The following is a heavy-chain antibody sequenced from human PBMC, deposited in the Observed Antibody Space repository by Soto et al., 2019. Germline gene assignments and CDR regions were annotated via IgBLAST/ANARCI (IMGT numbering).Heavy chain of an antibody. V-gene: IGHV5-51*03. Sequence: PGESLKISCKGSGYSFTSYWIGWVRQMPGKGLEWMGIIYPGDSDTRYSPSFQGQVTISADKSISTAYLQWSSLKASDTAMYYCARSSDTSWSYYYYGMDVWGQGTTVTVSS. CDR1: GYSFTSYW. J-gene: IGHJ6*02. D-gene: IGHD2-8*02. CDR2: IYPGDSDT. CDR3: ARSSDTSWSYYYYGMDV.